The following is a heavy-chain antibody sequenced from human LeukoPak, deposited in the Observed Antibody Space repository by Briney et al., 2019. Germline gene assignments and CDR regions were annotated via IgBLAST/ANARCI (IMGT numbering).Heavy chain of an antibody. CDR2: ISAQHGQT. J-gene: IGHJ4*02. D-gene: IGHD2-8*01. CDR1: GYTFTSNG. CDR3: AGSLGYCTSNVCYLKY. V-gene: IGHV1-18*01. Sequence: ASVKVSCKASGYTFTSNGISWVRQVAGQGLEWMGWISAQHGQTEYAPNSQDRVTMTTDTYTNTAYMELRSLRSDDTAVYYCAGSLGYCTSNVCYLKYWGQGTLVTVSS.